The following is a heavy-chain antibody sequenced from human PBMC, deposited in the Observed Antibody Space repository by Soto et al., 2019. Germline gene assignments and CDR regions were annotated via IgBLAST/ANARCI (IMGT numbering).Heavy chain of an antibody. CDR1: GFTFSSYA. V-gene: IGHV3-23*01. CDR3: AKASTPSLDWLPFDY. CDR2: ISGSGGST. Sequence: GGSLRLSCAASGFTFSSYAMSWVRQAPGKGLEWVSAISGSGGSTYYADSVKGRFTISRDNSKNTLYLQMNSLRAEDTAVYYCAKASTPSLDWLPFDYWGQGTLVTVSS. J-gene: IGHJ4*02. D-gene: IGHD3-9*01.